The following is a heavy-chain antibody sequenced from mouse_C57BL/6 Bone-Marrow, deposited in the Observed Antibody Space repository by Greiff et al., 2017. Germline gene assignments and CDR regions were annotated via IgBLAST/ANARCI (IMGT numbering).Heavy chain of an antibody. D-gene: IGHD2-3*01. CDR1: GFNFKDDY. CDR3: TLYDGLDY. J-gene: IGHJ2*01. Sequence: VQLQQSGAELVRPGASVKLSCTASGFNFKDDYMHWVKQRPEQGLEWIGWIDPENGDTEYASKFQGKATITADTSSNTAYLQLSSLTSEDTAVYYYTLYDGLDYWGQGTTLTVSS. V-gene: IGHV14-4*01. CDR2: IDPENGDT.